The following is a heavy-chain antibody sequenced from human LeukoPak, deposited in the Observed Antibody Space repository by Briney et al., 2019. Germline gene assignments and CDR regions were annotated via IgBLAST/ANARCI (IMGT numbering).Heavy chain of an antibody. CDR3: AKAAGGGGGYCSSTSCSISYWYFDL. CDR1: GFTVSSNY. J-gene: IGHJ2*01. CDR2: IYSGGST. D-gene: IGHD2-2*01. Sequence: GGSLRLSCAASGFTVSSNYMSWVRQAPGKGLEWVSVIYSGGSTYYADSVKGRFTISRDNSKNTLYLQMNSLRAEDTGVYYCAKAAGGGGGYCSSTSCSISYWYFDLWGRGTLVTVSS. V-gene: IGHV3-66*01.